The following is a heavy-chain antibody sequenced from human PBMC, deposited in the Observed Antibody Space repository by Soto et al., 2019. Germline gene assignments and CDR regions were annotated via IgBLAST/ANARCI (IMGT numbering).Heavy chain of an antibody. CDR1: GFTFDDYG. J-gene: IGHJ4*02. CDR2: ISWNSGSI. V-gene: IGHV3-9*01. Sequence: DVQLVESGGALVQPGRSLRLSCAASGFTFDDYGMHWVRQPPGKGLEWVSGISWNSGSIGYADSVKGRFTISRDNAKNSLYLQMNSLRAEDTALYYCAKDRGGDYYGSGSYYKGLDYWGQGTLVTVSS. D-gene: IGHD3-10*01. CDR3: AKDRGGDYYGSGSYYKGLDY.